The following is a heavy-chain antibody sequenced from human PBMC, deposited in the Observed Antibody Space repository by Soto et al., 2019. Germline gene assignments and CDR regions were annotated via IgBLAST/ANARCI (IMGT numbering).Heavy chain of an antibody. V-gene: IGHV5-51*01. Sequence: GESLKISCKGSGYSFTSYWIGWVRQMPGKGLEWMGIIYPGDSDTRYSPSFQGQVTISADKSISTAYLQWSSLKASDTAMYYCAGLRGTMVRGGWFDPWGQGTLVTVSS. D-gene: IGHD3-10*01. CDR1: GYSFTSYW. CDR3: AGLRGTMVRGGWFDP. J-gene: IGHJ5*02. CDR2: IYPGDSDT.